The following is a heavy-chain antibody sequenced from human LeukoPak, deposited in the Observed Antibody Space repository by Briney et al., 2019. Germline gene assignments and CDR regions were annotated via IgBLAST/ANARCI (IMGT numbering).Heavy chain of an antibody. J-gene: IGHJ4*02. CDR3: AKDGTSSSWYPTYFDY. D-gene: IGHD6-13*01. CDR1: GFTFSSYA. Sequence: GGSLRLSCAASGFTFSSYAMSWDRQAPGRGLEWVSAISGSGGSTYYADSVKGRFTISRDNSKNTLYLQMNSLRAEDTAVYYCAKDGTSSSWYPTYFDYWGQGTLVTVSS. CDR2: ISGSGGST. V-gene: IGHV3-23*01.